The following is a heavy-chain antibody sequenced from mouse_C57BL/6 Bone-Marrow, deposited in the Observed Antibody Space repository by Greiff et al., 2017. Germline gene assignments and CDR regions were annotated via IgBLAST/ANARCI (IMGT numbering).Heavy chain of an antibody. CDR1: GYAFSSSW. Sequence: VQLVESGPELVKPGASVKISCKASGYAFSSSWMNWVKQRPGKGLEWIGRIYPGDGDTNYNGKFKGKATLTADKSSSTAYMQLSSLTSEDSAVYFCARRGEDYGGFAYWGQGTLVTVSA. CDR2: IYPGDGDT. J-gene: IGHJ3*01. CDR3: ARRGEDYGGFAY. D-gene: IGHD2-4*01. V-gene: IGHV1-82*01.